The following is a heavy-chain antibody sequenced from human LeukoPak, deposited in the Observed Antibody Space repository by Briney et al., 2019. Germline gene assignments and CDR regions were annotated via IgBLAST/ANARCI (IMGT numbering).Heavy chain of an antibody. CDR2: FGGGGNT. CDR1: GFTFSTYA. Sequence: GGSLRLSCAASGFTFSTYAMSWVRQAPGTGLEWVSAFGGGGNTYYADSVKGRFTISRDNSKNTLYLQMNSLRAEDTAVYYCARDQGDYVWGSYRPHYFDYWGQGTLVTVSS. J-gene: IGHJ4*02. D-gene: IGHD3-16*02. V-gene: IGHV3-23*01. CDR3: ARDQGDYVWGSYRPHYFDY.